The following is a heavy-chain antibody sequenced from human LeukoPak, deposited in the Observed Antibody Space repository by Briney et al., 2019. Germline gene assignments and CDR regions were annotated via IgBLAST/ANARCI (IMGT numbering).Heavy chain of an antibody. CDR1: GFSFSGHW. Sequence: GGSLRLSCTASGFSFSGHWMQWARQLPGKGLVWVSRISSTGSTTSYADSVKGRFTVSRDNAKNTLYQQVNNLRAEDTAVYYCARGPNSNWSGLDFWGQGTLLTVSS. CDR2: ISSTGSTT. J-gene: IGHJ4*02. CDR3: ARGPNSNWSGLDF. V-gene: IGHV3-74*01. D-gene: IGHD6-6*01.